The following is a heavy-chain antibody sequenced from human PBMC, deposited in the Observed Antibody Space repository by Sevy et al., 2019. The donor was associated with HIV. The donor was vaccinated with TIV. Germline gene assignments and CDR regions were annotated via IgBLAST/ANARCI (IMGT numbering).Heavy chain of an antibody. Sequence: GGSLRLSCAASGIAFSTYAMFWVRQAPGKGLEWVSSISASGYSTYYADSVKGRFTLSRDNSRNTLDLQMNSLRADDTAVYYCAKDFSDVYYYDSSATVDYWCQGTLVTVSS. CDR3: AKDFSDVYYYDSSATVDY. CDR2: ISASGYST. CDR1: GIAFSTYA. D-gene: IGHD3-22*01. J-gene: IGHJ4*02. V-gene: IGHV3-23*01.